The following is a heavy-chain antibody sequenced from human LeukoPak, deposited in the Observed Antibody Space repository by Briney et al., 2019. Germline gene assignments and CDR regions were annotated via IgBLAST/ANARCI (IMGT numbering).Heavy chain of an antibody. Sequence: PGGSLRLSCAASGFTFSAYSMNWVRQGPGKGLEWVSSISSSSNYIYYADSVKGRFTISRDNPRNSLYLQMNSLRAEDTAVYYCATEGRSTTPGYWGQGTLVTVSS. CDR1: GFTFSAYS. J-gene: IGHJ4*02. D-gene: IGHD6-13*01. CDR3: ATEGRSTTPGY. V-gene: IGHV3-21*01. CDR2: ISSSSNYI.